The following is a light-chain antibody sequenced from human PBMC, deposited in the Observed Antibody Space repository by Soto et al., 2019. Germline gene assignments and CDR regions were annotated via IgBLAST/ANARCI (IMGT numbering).Light chain of an antibody. CDR1: QDISNG. J-gene: IGKJ1*01. CDR2: AAS. CDR3: QRYCGAPRT. V-gene: IGKV1-27*01. Sequence: DFQMTQSPSSLSASVGDRVTISCRAGQDISNGVAWYQQKPVKVPNLRIYAASTLQSGVPSRFSGTGSGTDFTIPISSLQPEDAATYFCQRYCGAPRTFGQGTKVEIK.